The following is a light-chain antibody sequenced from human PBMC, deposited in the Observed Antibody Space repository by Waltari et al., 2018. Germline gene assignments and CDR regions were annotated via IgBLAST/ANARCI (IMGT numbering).Light chain of an antibody. J-gene: IGLJ2*01. Sequence: QSALTQPASVSGPPGQSITISCTGTSSDVGCYNYVSWYQQHPGKAPKLMIYNVSNRASGVSNLFSVANSRNPASLTISVLEAEDEAYYCCSSYISSSTPELFGRGTRLTVL. CDR3: SSYISSSTPEL. V-gene: IGLV2-14*03. CDR2: NVS. CDR1: SSDVGCYNY.